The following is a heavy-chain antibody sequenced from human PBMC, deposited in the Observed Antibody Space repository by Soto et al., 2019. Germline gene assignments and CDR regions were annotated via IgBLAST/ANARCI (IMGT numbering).Heavy chain of an antibody. CDR2: IYHSGST. CDR3: ARQRGGYCSSTSCYEIDY. V-gene: IGHV4-4*02. CDR1: SGSISSSNW. J-gene: IGHJ4*02. D-gene: IGHD2-2*01. Sequence: QVQLQESGPGLVKPSGTLSLTCAVSSGSISSSNWWSWVRQPPGKGLEWIGEIYHSGSTNYNPSLKSRVTISVDKSKHQFSLKLSSVTAADTAVYYCARQRGGYCSSTSCYEIDYWGQGTLVTVSS.